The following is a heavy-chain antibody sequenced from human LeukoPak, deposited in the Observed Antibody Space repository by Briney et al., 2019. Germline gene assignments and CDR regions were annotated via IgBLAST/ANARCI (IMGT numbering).Heavy chain of an antibody. D-gene: IGHD3-22*01. CDR1: GFTFSSYA. V-gene: IGHV3-30-3*01. Sequence: HPGRSLRLSCAASGFTFSSYAMHWVRQAPGKGLEWVAVISYDGSNKYYADSVKGRFTISRDNSKNTLYLQMNSLRAEDTAVYYCAEGPWLSKTLDYWGQGTLVTVSS. CDR2: ISYDGSNK. CDR3: AEGPWLSKTLDY. J-gene: IGHJ4*02.